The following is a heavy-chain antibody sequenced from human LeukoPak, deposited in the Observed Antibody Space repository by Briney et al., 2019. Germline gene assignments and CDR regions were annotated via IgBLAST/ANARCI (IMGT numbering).Heavy chain of an antibody. CDR1: GVSFSGYY. J-gene: IGHJ4*02. CDR3: ARGGYYYDSSGDDY. V-gene: IGHV4-34*01. D-gene: IGHD3-22*01. CDR2: INHSGST. Sequence: SETLSLTCAVYGVSFSGYYWSWIRQPPGKGLEWIGEINHSGSTNYNPSLKSRVTISADTSKNQFSLKLSSVTAADTAVYYCARGGYYYDSSGDDYWGQGTLVTVSS.